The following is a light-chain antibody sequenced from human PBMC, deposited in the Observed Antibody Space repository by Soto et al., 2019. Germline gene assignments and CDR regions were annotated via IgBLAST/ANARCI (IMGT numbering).Light chain of an antibody. CDR2: GSS. V-gene: IGKV3-20*01. J-gene: IGKJ2*01. CDR3: QQYGTSPMYT. CDR1: QIVSTTY. Sequence: EIVLTQSPGTLSLSPGERATLSCRASQIVSTTYLAWYQQKPGQAPRLLVYGSSSRAPGIPDRFSGSGSGTDFTLTISRLEPEDFAVYYCQQYGTSPMYTFGQGTKVDI.